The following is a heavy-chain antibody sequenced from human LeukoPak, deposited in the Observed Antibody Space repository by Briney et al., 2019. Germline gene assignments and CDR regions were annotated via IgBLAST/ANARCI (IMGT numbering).Heavy chain of an antibody. CDR1: GFTFSDYY. D-gene: IGHD3-10*01. Sequence: GGSLRLSCAASGFTFSDYYLSWIRQAPGKGLEWVSYISSSGSTIYYADSVKGRFTISRDNAKNSLYLQMNSLRAEDTAVYYCARDMVRGARDDYWGQGTLVTVSS. CDR3: ARDMVRGARDDY. V-gene: IGHV3-11*01. CDR2: ISSSGSTI. J-gene: IGHJ4*02.